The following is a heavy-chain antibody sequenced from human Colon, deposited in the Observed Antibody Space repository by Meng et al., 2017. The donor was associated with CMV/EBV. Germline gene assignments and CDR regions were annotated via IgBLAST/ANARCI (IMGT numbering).Heavy chain of an antibody. Sequence: GGSLRLSCAASGFTFSSYSMNWIRQAPGKGLEWVSHISSSGNTRYSADSVKGRFTISRDNAKNSLYLQMNGLRAEDTAVYYCARDLRGIYYQYYGMDVWGQGTTVTVSS. J-gene: IGHJ6*02. D-gene: IGHD4-17*01. CDR1: GFTFSSYS. CDR2: ISSSGNTR. V-gene: IGHV3-48*04. CDR3: ARDLRGIYYQYYGMDV.